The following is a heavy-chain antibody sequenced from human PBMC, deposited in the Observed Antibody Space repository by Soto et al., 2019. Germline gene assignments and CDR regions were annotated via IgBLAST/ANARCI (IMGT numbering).Heavy chain of an antibody. CDR1: GYTFTSYY. Sequence: ASVKVSCKASGYTFTSYYMHWVRQAPGQGLEWKGIINPSGGSTSYAQKFQGRVTMTRDTSTSTVYMELSSLRSEDTAVYYCARSQDIVLVPAAPYYGMDVWGQGTTVTVSS. V-gene: IGHV1-46*01. D-gene: IGHD2-2*01. CDR3: ARSQDIVLVPAAPYYGMDV. J-gene: IGHJ6*02. CDR2: INPSGGST.